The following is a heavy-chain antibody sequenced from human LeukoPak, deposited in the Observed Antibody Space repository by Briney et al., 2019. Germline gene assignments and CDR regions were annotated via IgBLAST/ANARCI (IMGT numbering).Heavy chain of an antibody. V-gene: IGHV3-23*01. CDR2: LSAGGTYS. Sequence: GGSLRLSCAASGFIFSSYAMSWVRQAPGKGLEWVSALSAGGTYSYYADSVKGRFTISRDNSRNTLYLQMNSLRAEDTAVYYCATAPSSIFDYWGQGTLVTVSS. J-gene: IGHJ4*02. CDR3: ATAPSSIFDY. CDR1: GFIFSSYA. D-gene: IGHD2-2*01.